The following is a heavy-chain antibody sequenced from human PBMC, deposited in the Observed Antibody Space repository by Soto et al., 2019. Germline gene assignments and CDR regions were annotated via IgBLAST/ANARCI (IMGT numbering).Heavy chain of an antibody. CDR1: GFTFSTFA. D-gene: IGHD3-22*01. V-gene: IGHV3-23*01. CDR3: AKVSDASGNYDYFDK. Sequence: GGSLRLSCAASGFTFSTFAMSWVRQAPGKGLEWISLISGSGASTYYADSVKGRFTISRDNSKNTLFLQMNSLRAEDTAVYYCAKVSDASGNYDYFDKWGQRTLVTVSS. CDR2: ISGSGAST. J-gene: IGHJ4*02.